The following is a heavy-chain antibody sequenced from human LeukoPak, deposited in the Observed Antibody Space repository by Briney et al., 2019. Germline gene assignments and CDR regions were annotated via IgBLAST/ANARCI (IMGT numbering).Heavy chain of an antibody. J-gene: IGHJ4*02. Sequence: SVKVSCKASGFTFTSSAMQWVRHARGQRLEWIGWIVVGSGNTNYAQKFQERVTITRDMSTSTAYMELSSLRSEDTAVYYCAAVALTPRIAVAGGYWGQGTLVTVSS. D-gene: IGHD6-19*01. CDR1: GFTFTSSA. V-gene: IGHV1-58*02. CDR2: IVVGSGNT. CDR3: AAVALTPRIAVAGGY.